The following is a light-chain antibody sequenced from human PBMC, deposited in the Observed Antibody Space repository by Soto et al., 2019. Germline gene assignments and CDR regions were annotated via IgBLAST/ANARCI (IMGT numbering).Light chain of an antibody. CDR3: QTWGTGIEV. CDR2: LNSDGSH. CDR1: SGHSSYA. J-gene: IGLJ3*02. V-gene: IGLV4-69*01. Sequence: QPVLTQSPSASASLGASVTLICTLSSGHSSYAIAWHQQQPGQGPRYLMKLNSDGSHDKGDGIPDRFSGSSSGAERYLSISSLQSEDEADYYCQTWGTGIEVFGGGTKLTVL.